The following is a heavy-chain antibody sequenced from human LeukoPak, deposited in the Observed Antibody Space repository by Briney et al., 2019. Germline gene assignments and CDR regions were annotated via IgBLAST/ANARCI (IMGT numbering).Heavy chain of an antibody. CDR1: GFTVSNNY. D-gene: IGHD1-26*01. V-gene: IGHV3-66*02. Sequence: GGSLRLSCAASGFTVSNNYMTWVRQAPGEGPECVSVIYSGGGTYYTDSVRGRFTISRDNSANTLYLQMNSLRPEDTAVYSCARDFWVHGSYYEAWGQGTLVTVSS. CDR3: ARDFWVHGSYYEA. J-gene: IGHJ5*02. CDR2: IYSGGGT.